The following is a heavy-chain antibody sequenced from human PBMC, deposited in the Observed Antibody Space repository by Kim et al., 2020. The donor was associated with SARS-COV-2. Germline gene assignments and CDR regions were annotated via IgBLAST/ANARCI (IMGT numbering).Heavy chain of an antibody. Sequence: SETLSLTCTVSGGSISSGGYYWSWIRQHPGKGLEWIGYIYYSGSTYYNPSLKSRVTISVDTSKNQFSLKLSSVTAADTAVYYCARVRVVVPAARNWFDPWGQGTRSPSPQ. J-gene: IGHJ5*02. D-gene: IGHD2-2*01. CDR1: GGSISSGGYY. V-gene: IGHV4-31*03. CDR3: ARVRVVVPAARNWFDP. CDR2: IYYSGST.